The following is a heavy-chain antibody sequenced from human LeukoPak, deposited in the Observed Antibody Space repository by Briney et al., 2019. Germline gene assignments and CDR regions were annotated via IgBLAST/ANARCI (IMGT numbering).Heavy chain of an antibody. V-gene: IGHV4-4*02. CDR3: ARVGDWNDLVY. CDR1: SDSISSSNW. CDR2: IYHSGST. J-gene: IGHJ4*02. Sequence: SETLSLTCAVSSDSISSSNWWSWVRQPPGEGLQWIGEIYHSGSTNYNPSLKSRVTISVDKAKNQFSLQLSSVTAADTAVYYCARVGDWNDLVYWGQGTLVSVSS. D-gene: IGHD1-1*01.